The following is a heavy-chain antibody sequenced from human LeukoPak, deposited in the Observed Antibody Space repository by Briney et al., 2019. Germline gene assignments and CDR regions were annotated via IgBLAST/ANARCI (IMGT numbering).Heavy chain of an antibody. CDR1: GFTFSSYG. V-gene: IGHV3-33*01. J-gene: IGHJ6*04. D-gene: IGHD3-10*01. Sequence: GGSLRLSCAASGFTFSSYGMHWVRHAPGKGLEWVAVIWYDGSNKYYADSVKGRFTISRDNSKNTLYLQMNSLRAEDTAVYYCARDRFQGNYYYGMDVWGKGTTVTVSS. CDR2: IWYDGSNK. CDR3: ARDRFQGNYYYGMDV.